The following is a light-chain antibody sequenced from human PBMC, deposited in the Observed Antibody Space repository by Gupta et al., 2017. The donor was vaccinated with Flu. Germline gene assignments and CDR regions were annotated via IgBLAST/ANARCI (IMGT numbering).Light chain of an antibody. CDR3: RSYTTTNTHLV. V-gene: IGLV2-14*03. CDR1: SSDVGNYNY. J-gene: IGLJ2*01. Sequence: QSALTQPASVSVSPGQSVAISCTGTSSDVGNYNYVSWYRQHPGKAPKLIIYDVSNRPSGVSNRFSGSKSGNTASLTISGLQAEDEADYACRSYTTTNTHLVFGGGTRLTVL. CDR2: DVS.